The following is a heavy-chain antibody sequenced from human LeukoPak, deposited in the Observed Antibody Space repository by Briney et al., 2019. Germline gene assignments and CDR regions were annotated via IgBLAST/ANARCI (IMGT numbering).Heavy chain of an antibody. Sequence: SETLSLTCTVSGGSISSYYWSWIRQPPGKGLEWIGSIYYSRSTNYNPSLKSRVTISVDTSKNQFSLKLSSVTAADTAVYYCARGGYDFWSGSKNWFDPWGQGTLVTVSS. CDR1: GGSISSYY. D-gene: IGHD3-3*01. CDR3: ARGGYDFWSGSKNWFDP. J-gene: IGHJ5*02. V-gene: IGHV4-59*01. CDR2: IYYSRST.